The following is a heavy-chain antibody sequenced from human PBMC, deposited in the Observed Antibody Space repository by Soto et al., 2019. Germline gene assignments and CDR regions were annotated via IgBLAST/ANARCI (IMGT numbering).Heavy chain of an antibody. J-gene: IGHJ6*03. Sequence: EEQLVESGGGLVQPGGSLRLSCAASGFSIRDYWMTWVRQAPGKGLDWVANIKQDGSEKLYVDSLKGRFTISRDNAKNSXYLLXXXXRADDTAVYXXARXXXXXXXGXYYFDMDVWRKGDTVTLSS. CDR1: GFSIRDYW. V-gene: IGHV3-7*01. CDR3: ARXXXXXXXGXYYFDMDV. CDR2: IKQDGSEK.